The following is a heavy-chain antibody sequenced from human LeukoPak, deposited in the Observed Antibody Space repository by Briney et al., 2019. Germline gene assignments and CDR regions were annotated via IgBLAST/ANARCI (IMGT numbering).Heavy chain of an antibody. Sequence: ASVKVSCKASGYTFTSYYMHWVRQAPGQGLEWMGWINPNSGGTNYAQKFQGRVTITRDTSISTAYMELSRLRSDDPAVYYCARACDIVDLRNWFDHWGQGTLVTVSS. CDR3: ARACDIVDLRNWFDH. CDR2: INPNSGGT. CDR1: GYTFTSYY. D-gene: IGHD2-15*01. V-gene: IGHV1-2*02. J-gene: IGHJ5*02.